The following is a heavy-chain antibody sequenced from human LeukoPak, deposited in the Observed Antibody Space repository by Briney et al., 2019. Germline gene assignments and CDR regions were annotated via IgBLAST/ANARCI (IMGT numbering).Heavy chain of an antibody. Sequence: SETLSLTCTVSGGSISSYYWSWIRQPPGKGLEWIGYMYYSGAINYNPSLESRVTISVDTSKNQFSLKLSSVTAADTAMYYCARAWATDYWGQGTLVTVSS. CDR1: GGSISSYY. V-gene: IGHV4-59*01. CDR3: ARAWATDY. J-gene: IGHJ4*02. CDR2: MYYSGAI.